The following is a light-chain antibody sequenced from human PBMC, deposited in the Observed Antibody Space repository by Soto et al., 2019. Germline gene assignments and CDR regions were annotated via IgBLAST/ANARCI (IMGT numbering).Light chain of an antibody. Sequence: DIQMTQSPSSLSASVGDRVTITCRASQSISSYLNWYQQKPGKAPELLIYAASSLQSGVPSRFSGSGSGTDFTLNVSSLQPEDFATYYCQQSYSTPLTFGGGTKVEIK. J-gene: IGKJ4*01. CDR3: QQSYSTPLT. CDR2: AAS. CDR1: QSISSY. V-gene: IGKV1-39*01.